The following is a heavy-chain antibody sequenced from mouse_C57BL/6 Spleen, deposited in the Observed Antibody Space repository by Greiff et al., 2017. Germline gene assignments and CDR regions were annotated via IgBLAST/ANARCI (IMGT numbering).Heavy chain of an antibody. Sequence: QVQLKESGAELVKPGASVKMSCKASGYTFTSYWITWVKQRPGQGLEWIGDIYPGSGSTNYNEKFKSKATLTVDTSSSTAYMQLSSLTSEDSAVYYCARRGNYPYWYFDVWGTGTTVTVSS. CDR2: IYPGSGST. J-gene: IGHJ1*03. D-gene: IGHD2-1*01. V-gene: IGHV1-55*01. CDR1: GYTFTSYW. CDR3: ARRGNYPYWYFDV.